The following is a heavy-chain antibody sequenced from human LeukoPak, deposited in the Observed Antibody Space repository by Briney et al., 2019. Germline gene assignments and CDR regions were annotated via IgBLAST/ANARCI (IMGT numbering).Heavy chain of an antibody. V-gene: IGHV3-73*01. J-gene: IGHJ4*02. CDR2: IRSKANSYAT. Sequence: SGGSLRLSCAASGFTFSGSAMHWVRQASGKGLEWVGRIRSKANSYATAYAASVKGRFTISRDDSKNTAYLQMNSLKTEDTAVYYCTRQKLYNSSLDFDYWGQGTLVTGSS. CDR1: GFTFSGSA. D-gene: IGHD6-13*01. CDR3: TRQKLYNSSLDFDY.